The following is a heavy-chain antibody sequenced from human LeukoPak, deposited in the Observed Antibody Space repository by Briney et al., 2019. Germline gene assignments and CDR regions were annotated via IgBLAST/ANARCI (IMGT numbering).Heavy chain of an antibody. V-gene: IGHV1-2*02. CDR1: GYTFTYYY. CDR2: INPNSGGT. D-gene: IGHD6-19*01. Sequence: ASVKVSCKASGYTFTYYYMHWVRQAPGQGLEWMGWINPNSGGTDYAQKLQGSVTMTRDTSITTAYVELSRLTSDDTAVYYCASESVAGTRGFDYWGQGTLVTVSS. CDR3: ASESVAGTRGFDY. J-gene: IGHJ4*02.